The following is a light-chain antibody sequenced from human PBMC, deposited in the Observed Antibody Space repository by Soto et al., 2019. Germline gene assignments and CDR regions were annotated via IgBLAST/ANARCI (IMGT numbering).Light chain of an antibody. V-gene: IGKV3-20*01. CDR1: QSVSTTY. CDR2: GAS. Sequence: IVLTQSPGTLSLSPWERATLSCRASQSVSTTYLAWYQQKPGQAPRLLIYGASSRATGIPDRFSGSGSGTDFTLTISRLEPEDFAVYYCQQHANSPWTFGQGTKVDIK. CDR3: QQHANSPWT. J-gene: IGKJ1*01.